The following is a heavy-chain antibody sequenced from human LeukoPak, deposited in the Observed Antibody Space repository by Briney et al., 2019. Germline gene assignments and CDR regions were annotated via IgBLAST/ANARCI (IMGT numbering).Heavy chain of an antibody. CDR1: GYTFTSYA. D-gene: IGHD6-13*01. CDR3: ARDKQQLVPGAFDI. V-gene: IGHV1-3*01. Sequence: GASVKVSCKASGYTFTSYAMHWVRQAPGQRLEWMGWINAGNGNTNYSQKFQGRVTITRDTSASTAYMELSSLRSEDTAVYYCARDKQQLVPGAFDIWGQGTMVTVSS. CDR2: INAGNGNT. J-gene: IGHJ3*02.